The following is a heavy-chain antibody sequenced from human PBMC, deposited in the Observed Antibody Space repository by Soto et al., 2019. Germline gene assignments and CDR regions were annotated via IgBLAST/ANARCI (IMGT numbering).Heavy chain of an antibody. Sequence: QIQLVQSAAEVKKPGASVKVSCKTSGYTFVSYGISWVRQAPGQGLEWMGWISPYNGNTNFAQRFRGRVTLTTDTSTDIVYMDLGSLKSDDTAVYYCARDLNFFDSSGYYDHWGQGTLITVSS. CDR3: ARDLNFFDSSGYYDH. V-gene: IGHV1-18*04. CDR2: ISPYNGNT. D-gene: IGHD3-22*01. J-gene: IGHJ5*02. CDR1: GYTFVSYG.